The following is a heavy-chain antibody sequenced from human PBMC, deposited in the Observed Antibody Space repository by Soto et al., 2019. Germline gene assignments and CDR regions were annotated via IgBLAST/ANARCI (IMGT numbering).Heavy chain of an antibody. CDR1: GFTFSSYA. J-gene: IGHJ6*03. V-gene: IGHV3-23*01. CDR2: ISGSGGST. Sequence: EVQLLESGGGLVQPGGSLRLSCAASGFTFSSYAMSWVRQAPGKGLEWVSAISGSGGSTYYADSVKGRFTISRDKSKNTLYLQMNSLRAEDTAVYYCAKDGVASGYDLGYYYYMDVWGKGTTVTVSS. CDR3: AKDGVASGYDLGYYYYMDV. D-gene: IGHD5-12*01.